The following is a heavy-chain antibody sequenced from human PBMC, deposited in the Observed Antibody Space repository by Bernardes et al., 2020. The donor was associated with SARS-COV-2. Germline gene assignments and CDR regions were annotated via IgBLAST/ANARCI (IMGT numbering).Heavy chain of an antibody. Sequence: GGSLRLSCVASRFTFSSYAMTWVRQAPGKGLEWASGISASGDSTYYADSVKGRFTISRDNSKNTLYLQMNSLRAEDTAVYYCAKEGDGFLEWFLPESWGPGTLVTVSS. CDR2: ISASGDST. V-gene: IGHV3-23*01. CDR3: AKEGDGFLEWFLPES. CDR1: RFTFSSYA. J-gene: IGHJ5*02. D-gene: IGHD3-3*01.